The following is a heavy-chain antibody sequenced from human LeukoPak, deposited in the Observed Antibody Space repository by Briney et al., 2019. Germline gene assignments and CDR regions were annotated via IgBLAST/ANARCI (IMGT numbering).Heavy chain of an antibody. D-gene: IGHD3-22*01. J-gene: IGHJ4*02. CDR2: INTNTGNP. CDR3: ARGKLYSDSSGYYYPPPYFFDY. CDR1: GYTFTSYA. Sequence: ASVKVSCKASGYTFTSYAMNWVRQAPAEGLEWMGWINTNTGNPTYSQGFTGRFVFSLDTSVSAAYLQISSLKAEDTAVYYCARGKLYSDSSGYYYPPPYFFDYWGQGTLVTVSS. V-gene: IGHV7-4-1*02.